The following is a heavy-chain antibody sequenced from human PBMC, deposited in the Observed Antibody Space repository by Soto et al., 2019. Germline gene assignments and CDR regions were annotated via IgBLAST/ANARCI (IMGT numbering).Heavy chain of an antibody. Sequence: SETLSLTCAVSGYSISSGYYWGWIRQPPGKGLEWIGSIYHSGSTYYNPSLKSRVTISVDTSKNQFSLKLSSVTAADTAVYYCASAVGIAARPTWFDPWGQGILVSVSA. D-gene: IGHD6-6*01. CDR1: GYSISSGYY. J-gene: IGHJ5*02. CDR2: IYHSGST. CDR3: ASAVGIAARPTWFDP. V-gene: IGHV4-38-2*01.